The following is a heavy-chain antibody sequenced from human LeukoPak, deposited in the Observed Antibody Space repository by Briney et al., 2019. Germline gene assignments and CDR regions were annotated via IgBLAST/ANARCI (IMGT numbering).Heavy chain of an antibody. J-gene: IGHJ6*02. CDR1: GGSFSGYY. V-gene: IGHV4-34*01. D-gene: IGHD3-3*01. CDR3: ARDYDFYTHYYYYGMDV. Sequence: PSETLSLTCDVYGGSFSGYYWSWIRQPPGKGLEWIGEINHSGSRNYNPSLKSRVTISVDTSKNQFSLKLSSVTAADTAVYYCARDYDFYTHYYYYGMDVWGQGTTVTVSS. CDR2: INHSGSR.